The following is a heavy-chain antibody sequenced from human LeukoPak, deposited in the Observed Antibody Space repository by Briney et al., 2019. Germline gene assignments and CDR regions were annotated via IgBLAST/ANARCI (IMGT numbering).Heavy chain of an antibody. CDR2: TNPKRGNT. CDR3: ASGCASKYYDVWSCYYRLDY. D-gene: IGHD3-3*01. J-gene: IGHJ4*02. Sequence: GAPVKVSCNASGYTFTSYDINWVRQATGHGVEWMGWTNPKRGNTGYAQKYQGRVTMPGNTSIHTANKELSSLGSEDRALYCCASGCASKYYDVWSCYYRLDYWGQGTLVTVSS. V-gene: IGHV1-8*01. CDR1: GYTFTSYD.